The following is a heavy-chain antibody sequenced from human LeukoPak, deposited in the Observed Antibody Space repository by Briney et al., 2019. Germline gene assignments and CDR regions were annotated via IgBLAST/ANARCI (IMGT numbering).Heavy chain of an antibody. CDR2: ISRNSRYI. CDR3: ARVAEAAAFDS. Sequence: GGSLRLSCAASGFTFTTYSMNWVRQAPGKGLEWVSSISRNSRYIYNADSMRGRFTISRDNAKNSLYLQMNSLKPEDTAVYYWARVAEAAAFDSWGQGTLVTVSS. D-gene: IGHD6-13*01. J-gene: IGHJ4*02. CDR1: GFTFTTYS. V-gene: IGHV3-21*06.